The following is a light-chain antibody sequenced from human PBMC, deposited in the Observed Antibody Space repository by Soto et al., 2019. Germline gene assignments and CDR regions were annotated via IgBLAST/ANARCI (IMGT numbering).Light chain of an antibody. J-gene: IGKJ1*01. V-gene: IGKV1-39*01. CDR2: GAS. CDR1: QSISSY. CDR3: QQSYKSPT. Sequence: DIQMTQSPSSLSASVGDRVTITCRASQSISSYLNWFQQKPGKAPKLLITGASGLQSGVPSRFSASGSGTFFTLSITSLEPEDFATYYCQQSYKSPTFGQGTKVEI.